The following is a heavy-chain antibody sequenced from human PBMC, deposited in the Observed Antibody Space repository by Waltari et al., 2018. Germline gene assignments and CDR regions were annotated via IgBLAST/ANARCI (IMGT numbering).Heavy chain of an antibody. J-gene: IGHJ3*02. CDR2: IIPIFGTA. CDR1: GGTFSSYA. Sequence: QVQLVQSGAEVKKPGSSVKVSCKASGGTFSSYAISWVRQAPGQGLEWMGRIIPIFGTANYEQKFQGRVTITAEKSTSTAYMELSSLRSEDTAVYYCARGILPFKLTVIHAFDIWGQGTMVTVSS. D-gene: IGHD4-17*01. V-gene: IGHV1-69*08. CDR3: ARGILPFKLTVIHAFDI.